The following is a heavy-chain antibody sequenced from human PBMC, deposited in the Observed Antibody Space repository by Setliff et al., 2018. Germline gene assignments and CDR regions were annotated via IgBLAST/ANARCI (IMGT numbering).Heavy chain of an antibody. V-gene: IGHV3-7*01. Sequence: GGSLRLSCAASGFTFSSYWMSWVRQAPGKGLEWVANIKQDGSEKYYVDSVKGRFTISRDNAKNSLYLQMNSLRAEDTAVYYCARDLGYDFWSGYDYYFDYWGQGTLVTV. CDR2: IKQDGSEK. CDR3: ARDLGYDFWSGYDYYFDY. J-gene: IGHJ4*02. D-gene: IGHD3-3*01. CDR1: GFTFSSYW.